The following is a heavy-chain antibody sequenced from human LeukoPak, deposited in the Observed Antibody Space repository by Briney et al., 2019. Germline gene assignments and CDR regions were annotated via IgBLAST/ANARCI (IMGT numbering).Heavy chain of an antibody. D-gene: IGHD3-9*01. J-gene: IGHJ6*02. CDR1: GFTFSSYA. CDR3: ARDSHYDILTGYQLPYYYGMDV. V-gene: IGHV3-30-3*01. Sequence: GGSLRLSCAASGFTFSSYAMHWVRQAPGKGLEWVAVISYDGSNKYYADSVKGRFTISRDNSKNTLYLQMNSLRAEDTAVYYCARDSHYDILTGYQLPYYYGMDVWGQGTTVTVSS. CDR2: ISYDGSNK.